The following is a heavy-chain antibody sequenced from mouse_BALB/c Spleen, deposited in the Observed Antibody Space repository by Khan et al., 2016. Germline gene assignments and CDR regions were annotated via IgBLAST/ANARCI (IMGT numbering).Heavy chain of an antibody. CDR3: AEDYYGSNWFAY. D-gene: IGHD1-1*01. CDR2: INTNTGEP. CDR1: GYTFTNYG. Sequence: LVESGPELKKPGETVKISCKASGYTFTNYGMNWVKQAPGKGLKWMGWINTNTGEPTYAEEFKGRFAFSLETSASTAYLQINNLTNEDTATYFCAEDYYGSNWFAYWGQGTLVTVSA. J-gene: IGHJ3*01. V-gene: IGHV9-3*02.